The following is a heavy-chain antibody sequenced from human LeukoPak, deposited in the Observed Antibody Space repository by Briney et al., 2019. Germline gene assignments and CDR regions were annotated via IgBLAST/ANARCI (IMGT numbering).Heavy chain of an antibody. CDR2: IYYSGST. J-gene: IGHJ4*02. Sequence: SETLSLTCAVYGGSFSGYYWSWIRQLPGKGLEWIGYIYYSGSTNYNPSLKSRVTISVDTSRNQFSLKLSSVTAADTAVYYCARGPPYCGGDCYYDYWGQGTLVTVSS. V-gene: IGHV4-59*01. CDR3: ARGPPYCGGDCYYDY. D-gene: IGHD2-21*02. CDR1: GGSFSGYY.